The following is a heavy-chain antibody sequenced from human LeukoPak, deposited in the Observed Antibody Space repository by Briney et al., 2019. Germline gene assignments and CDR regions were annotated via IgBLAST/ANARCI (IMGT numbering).Heavy chain of an antibody. Sequence: GGSLRLSCAASGFTFSSYSMNWVRQAPGKGLEWVSSISSSSSYIYYADSVKGRFTISRDNAKNSLYLQMNSLRAEDTAVYYCARDQSNIAARNWGQRTLVTVSS. D-gene: IGHD6-6*01. CDR3: ARDQSNIAARN. CDR1: GFTFSSYS. J-gene: IGHJ4*02. CDR2: ISSSSSYI. V-gene: IGHV3-21*01.